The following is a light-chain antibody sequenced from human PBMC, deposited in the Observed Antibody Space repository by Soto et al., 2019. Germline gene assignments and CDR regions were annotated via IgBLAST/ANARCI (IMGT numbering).Light chain of an antibody. V-gene: IGLV2-11*01. CDR2: DVN. Sequence: QSALTQPRSVSASPGQSVAISCTGTSSDVGGYTYVSWYQQHPGKAPKLMIYDVNKRPSGVPDRFSGSKSGNTASLTISGRQADDEADYYCCSYAGTYTYVFGTGTKLTVL. CDR1: SSDVGGYTY. CDR3: CSYAGTYTYV. J-gene: IGLJ1*01.